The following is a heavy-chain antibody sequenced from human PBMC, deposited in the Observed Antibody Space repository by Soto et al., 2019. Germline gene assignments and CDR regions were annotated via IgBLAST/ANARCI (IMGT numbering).Heavy chain of an antibody. Sequence: QLQLQESGSGLVKPSQTLSLTCAVSGGSISSGGYSWSWIGQPPGKGLEWIGYIYHSGSTYYNPSLKSRVTISVDRSKNQFSLKLSSVTAADTAVYYCARYSYGFGTFDYWGQGTLVTVSS. CDR2: IYHSGST. V-gene: IGHV4-30-2*01. CDR1: GGSISSGGYS. J-gene: IGHJ4*02. CDR3: ARYSYGFGTFDY. D-gene: IGHD5-18*01.